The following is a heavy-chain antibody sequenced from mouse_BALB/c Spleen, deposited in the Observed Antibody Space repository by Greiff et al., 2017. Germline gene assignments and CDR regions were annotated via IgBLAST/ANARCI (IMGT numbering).Heavy chain of an antibody. CDR3: ARERDYGNFDY. J-gene: IGHJ2*01. Sequence: QVQLQQSGAELVKPGASVKMSCKASGYTFTSYNMHWVKQTPGQGLEWIGAIYPGNGDTSYNQKFKGKATLTADKSSSTAYMQLSSLTSEDSAVYYCARERDYGNFDYWGQGTTLTVSS. CDR1: GYTFTSYN. V-gene: IGHV1-12*01. CDR2: IYPGNGDT. D-gene: IGHD2-4*01.